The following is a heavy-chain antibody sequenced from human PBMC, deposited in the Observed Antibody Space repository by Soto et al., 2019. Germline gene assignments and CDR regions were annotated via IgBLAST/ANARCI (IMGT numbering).Heavy chain of an antibody. J-gene: IGHJ4*02. Sequence: SETLSLTCAVSGGSISSGGYSWSWIRQPPGKGLEWIGYIYHSGSTYYNQSLKSRVTISVDRSKNQLSLKLSSVTAADTAVYYCARVQRDSAFGHHDYWGQGTLVTVSS. CDR3: ARVQRDSAFGHHDY. CDR2: IYHSGST. V-gene: IGHV4-30-2*01. CDR1: GGSISSGGYS. D-gene: IGHD2-15*01.